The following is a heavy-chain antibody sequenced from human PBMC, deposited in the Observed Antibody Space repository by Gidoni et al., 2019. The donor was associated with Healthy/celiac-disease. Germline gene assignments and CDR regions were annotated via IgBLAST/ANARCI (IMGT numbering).Heavy chain of an antibody. CDR2: IWYDGSNK. J-gene: IGHJ5*02. V-gene: IGHV3-33*01. CDR1: GFTFSSYG. CDR3: ARDTKVGWFDP. D-gene: IGHD1-26*01. Sequence: QVQLVESGGGVVQPGRSLRLSCAASGFTFSSYGMHWVRQAPGTGLEWVAVIWYDGSNKYYADSVKGRFTISRDNSKNTLYLQMHSLRAEDTAVYYCARDTKVGWFDPWGQGTLVTVSS.